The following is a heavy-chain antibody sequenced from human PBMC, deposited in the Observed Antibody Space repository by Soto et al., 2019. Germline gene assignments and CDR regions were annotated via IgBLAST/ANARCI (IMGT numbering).Heavy chain of an antibody. CDR3: ARGRDRGYSYAYYYYYGMDV. D-gene: IGHD5-18*01. J-gene: IGHJ6*02. Sequence: SVKVSCKASGGTFSSYAISWVRQAPGQGLEWMGGIIPIFGTANYAQKFQGRVTITADESTSTAYMELSSLRSEDTAVYYCARGRDRGYSYAYYYYYGMDVWGQGTTVTVSS. CDR2: IIPIFGTA. CDR1: GGTFSSYA. V-gene: IGHV1-69*13.